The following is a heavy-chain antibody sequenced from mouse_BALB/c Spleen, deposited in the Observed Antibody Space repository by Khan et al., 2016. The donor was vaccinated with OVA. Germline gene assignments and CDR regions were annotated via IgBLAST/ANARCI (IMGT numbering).Heavy chain of an antibody. CDR2: IFPGTGTT. J-gene: IGHJ3*01. Sequence: QVQLKQSGAELVKPGASVKLSCKTSGYTFTSYWIQWVKQRPGQGLGWIGQIFPGTGTTYYNENFKGKATLTVDTSANTAYMQFSSLTSEDSAVYFWSRGYFGNYEFVYWGQGTLVTVSP. CDR3: SRGYFGNYEFVY. V-gene: IGHV1S132*01. D-gene: IGHD2-1*01. CDR1: GYTFTSYW.